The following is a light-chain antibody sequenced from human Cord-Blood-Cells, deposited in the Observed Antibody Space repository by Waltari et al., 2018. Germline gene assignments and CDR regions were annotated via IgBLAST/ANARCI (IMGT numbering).Light chain of an antibody. Sequence: DIQMTQSPSSLSASVGDRVPITCQASQDISNYLNWYKQKPGKAPKLLIYDASNLETGVPSRFSGSGSGTDFTFTISSLQPEDIATYYCQQYDNLPWTFGQGTKVEIK. CDR1: QDISNY. CDR3: QQYDNLPWT. CDR2: DAS. V-gene: IGKV1-33*01. J-gene: IGKJ1*01.